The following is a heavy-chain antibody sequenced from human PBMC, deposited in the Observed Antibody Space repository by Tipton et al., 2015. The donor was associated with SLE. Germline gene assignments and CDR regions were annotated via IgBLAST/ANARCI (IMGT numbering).Heavy chain of an antibody. Sequence: TLSLTCTVSGVSISDHYWTWIRQPPGKGLEWLAYVFYSGSSNFNRAHYNPSLMSRVTISVDTSKNQFSLHLTSVTSADTAVYYCASALSPLSSAWYTHWGQGSLVTVSS. V-gene: IGHV4-59*11. CDR2: VFYSGSS. D-gene: IGHD6-19*01. J-gene: IGHJ4*02. CDR3: ASALSPLSSAWYTH. CDR1: GVSISDHY.